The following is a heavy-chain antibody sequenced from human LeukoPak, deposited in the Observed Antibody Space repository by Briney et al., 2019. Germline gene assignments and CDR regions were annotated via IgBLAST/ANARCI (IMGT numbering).Heavy chain of an antibody. CDR1: GGSISSSTYY. D-gene: IGHD2-15*01. V-gene: IGHV4-39*01. CDR3: ARRLLLRSFDY. Sequence: SETLSLTCAVSGGSISSSTYYWRWIRQPPGKGLEWIGNIYYTGSTYYNPSLKSRVTISVDTSKNQFSLKLSSVTAADTAVYYCARRLLLRSFDYWGQGTLVSVSS. CDR2: IYYTGST. J-gene: IGHJ4*02.